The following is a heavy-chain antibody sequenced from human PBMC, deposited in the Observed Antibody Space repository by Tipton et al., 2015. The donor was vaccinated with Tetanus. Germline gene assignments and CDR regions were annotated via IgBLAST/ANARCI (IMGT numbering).Heavy chain of an antibody. J-gene: IGHJ4*02. CDR2: IYYSGST. D-gene: IGHD6-6*01. Sequence: TLSLTCTVSGGSISSYYWSWIQQPPGKGLEWIGYIYYSGSTNYNPSLKSRVTISVDTSKNQFSLKLSSVTAADTAVYYCARGRGSSGRLGCFDYWGQGTLVTVSS. CDR3: ARGRGSSGRLGCFDY. V-gene: IGHV4-59*01. CDR1: GGSISSYY.